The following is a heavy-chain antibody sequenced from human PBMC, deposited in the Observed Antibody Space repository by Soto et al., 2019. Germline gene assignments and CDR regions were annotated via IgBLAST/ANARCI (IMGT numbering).Heavy chain of an antibody. CDR1: GGSISSSSYY. CDR2: VYYGGST. CDR3: ARARPYYYDSSGYYFDY. Sequence: PSETLSLTCTVSGGSISSSSYYWGWIRQPPEKGLEWIGNVYYGGSTYYNPSLKSRVTISVETSKSQFSLKLSSVTAADTAVYYCARARPYYYDSSGYYFDYWGQGTLVTVSS. V-gene: IGHV4-39*01. D-gene: IGHD3-22*01. J-gene: IGHJ4*02.